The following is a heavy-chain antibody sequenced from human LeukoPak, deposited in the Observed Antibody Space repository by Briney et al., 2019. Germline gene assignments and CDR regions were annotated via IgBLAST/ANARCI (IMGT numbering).Heavy chain of an antibody. D-gene: IGHD4-11*01. CDR2: INPIGGTT. Sequence: ASVKVSCKASGYTFTTYYIHWVRQAPGQGLEWMGIINPIGGTTDYAQKFQGRVTMTRDTSTSAVYMELSSLRSEDTAVYYCARQQGLQNLNFDYWGQGTLVTVSS. CDR3: ARQQGLQNLNFDY. V-gene: IGHV1-46*01. J-gene: IGHJ4*02. CDR1: GYTFTTYY.